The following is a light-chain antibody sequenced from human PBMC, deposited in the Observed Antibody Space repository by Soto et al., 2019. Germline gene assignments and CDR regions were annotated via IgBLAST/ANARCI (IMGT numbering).Light chain of an antibody. Sequence: ENVLTQSPVTLSLSQGERATLSGRASQSVTSNKVAWFQQKPGQAPRLLIRAASSRATGIPDRFSGSGSATDFTLTISRLEPEDFAVYYCQQYGSPPPYTFGQGTKLEIK. CDR3: QQYGSPPPYT. CDR1: QSVTSNK. V-gene: IGKV3-20*01. J-gene: IGKJ2*01. CDR2: AAS.